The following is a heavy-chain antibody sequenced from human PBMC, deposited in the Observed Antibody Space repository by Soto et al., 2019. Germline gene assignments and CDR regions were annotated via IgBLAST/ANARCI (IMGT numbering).Heavy chain of an antibody. CDR1: GYTFTSYG. Sequence: QVQLVQSGGEVKKPGASVKVSCKASGYTFTSYGISWVRQAPGQGLEWMGRISAYNGNTNYAQKLQGRVTMTTDTSTSTASMELRSLRSDDTAVDSSARVVGALGDWFDPWGQGTLVTVSS. D-gene: IGHD2-15*01. J-gene: IGHJ5*02. CDR2: ISAYNGNT. CDR3: ARVVGALGDWFDP. V-gene: IGHV1-18*01.